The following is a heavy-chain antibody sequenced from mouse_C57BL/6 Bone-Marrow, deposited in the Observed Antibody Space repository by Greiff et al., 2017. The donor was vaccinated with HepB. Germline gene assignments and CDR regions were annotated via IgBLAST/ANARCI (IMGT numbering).Heavy chain of an antibody. D-gene: IGHD1-1*01. Sequence: EVQLVESGGGLVKPGGSLKLSCAASGFTFSSYAMSWVRQTPEKRLEWVATISDGGSYTYYPDNVKGRFTISRDNAKNNLYLQMSHLKSEDTAMYYCARGGYYGSSYFDYWGQGTTLTVSS. CDR1: GFTFSSYA. CDR2: ISDGGSYT. V-gene: IGHV5-4*01. CDR3: ARGGYYGSSYFDY. J-gene: IGHJ2*01.